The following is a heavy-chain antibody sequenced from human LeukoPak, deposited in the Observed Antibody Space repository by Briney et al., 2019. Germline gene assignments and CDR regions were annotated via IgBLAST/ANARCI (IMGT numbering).Heavy chain of an antibody. D-gene: IGHD1-26*01. CDR3: ARDSGSYQSPFDY. CDR1: GGSISSYY. J-gene: IGHJ4*02. CDR2: IYYSGST. V-gene: IGHV4-59*01. Sequence: SETLSLTCTASGGSISSYYWSWIRQPPGKGLEWIGYIYYSGSTNYNPSLKSRVNISVDTSKNQFSLKLSSVTAADTAVYYCARDSGSYQSPFDYWGQGTLVTVSS.